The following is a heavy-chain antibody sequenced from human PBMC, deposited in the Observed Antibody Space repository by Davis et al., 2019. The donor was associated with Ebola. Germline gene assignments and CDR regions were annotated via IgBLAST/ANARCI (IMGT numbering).Heavy chain of an antibody. D-gene: IGHD3-3*01. CDR1: GGSISGYD. Sequence: GSLRLSCTVSGGSISGYDWGWIRQAPGKGLEWIGFIYNSGSTNHNPSLQSRVTISIDTPNKQISLKLSSVTAADTAVYYCARGRLLEWPPTFYGLDVWGKGTTVTVSS. CDR2: IYNSGST. J-gene: IGHJ6*04. V-gene: IGHV4-59*01. CDR3: ARGRLLEWPPTFYGLDV.